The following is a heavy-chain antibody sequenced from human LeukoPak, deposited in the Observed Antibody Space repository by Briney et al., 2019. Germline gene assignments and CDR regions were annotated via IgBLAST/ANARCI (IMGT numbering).Heavy chain of an antibody. V-gene: IGHV3-43*02. D-gene: IGHD5-24*01. CDR2: MSGDGVSS. CDR3: VREQFSHTSNYFDN. J-gene: IGHJ4*02. Sequence: GGSLRISCAASGFMFDDYAMHWVRQVPGRGLEWVSLMSGDGVSSFYADSVKGRFTISRDNNNSSLSLQMRRLTTEDTAFYYCVREQFSHTSNYFDNWGQGILVSVSS. CDR1: GFMFDDYA.